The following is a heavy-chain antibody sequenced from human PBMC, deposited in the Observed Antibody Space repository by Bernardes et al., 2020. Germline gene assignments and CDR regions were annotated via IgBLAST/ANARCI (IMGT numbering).Heavy chain of an antibody. Sequence: GGSLRLSCAAAGFAFTSYAIHWVRQAPGMGLEWVSVISYDGNNKNYAASVMGRFTVTRDNSKNTVYLQMNSLKPEDMAVYYCARPATAGGWGQGTLVTVSS. V-gene: IGHV3-30-3*01. CDR2: ISYDGNNK. CDR1: GFAFTSYA. CDR3: ARPATAGG. D-gene: IGHD6-13*01. J-gene: IGHJ4*02.